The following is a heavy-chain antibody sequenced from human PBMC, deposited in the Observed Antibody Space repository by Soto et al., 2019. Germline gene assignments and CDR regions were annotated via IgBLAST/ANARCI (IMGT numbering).Heavy chain of an antibody. J-gene: IGHJ6*02. D-gene: IGHD1-26*01. CDR2: ISAYNGDT. Sequence: GASVKVSCKASGYTFTSYGISWVRQAPGQGLEWMGWISAYNGDTNYAQKLQGRVTMTTDTSTSTAYMELRSLRSDDTAVYYCASGEGSSHGHYYYGMDVWGQGTTVTVSS. CDR3: ASGEGSSHGHYYYGMDV. CDR1: GYTFTSYG. V-gene: IGHV1-18*04.